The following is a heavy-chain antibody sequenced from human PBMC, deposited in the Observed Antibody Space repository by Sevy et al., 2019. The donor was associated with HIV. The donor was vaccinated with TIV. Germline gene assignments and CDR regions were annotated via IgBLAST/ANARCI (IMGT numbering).Heavy chain of an antibody. Sequence: GGSLRLSCEASGFTLSSYTMNWVRQSPEKGLEWVATFDRTDITHYADSVKGRFIISRDTAKNSLFLQMNSLRDDDTAMYFCVRYYRAIASHFDYWGRGTLVTVSS. CDR3: VRYYRAIASHFDY. CDR1: GFTLSSYT. V-gene: IGHV3-48*02. CDR2: FDRTDIT. D-gene: IGHD3-10*01. J-gene: IGHJ4*02.